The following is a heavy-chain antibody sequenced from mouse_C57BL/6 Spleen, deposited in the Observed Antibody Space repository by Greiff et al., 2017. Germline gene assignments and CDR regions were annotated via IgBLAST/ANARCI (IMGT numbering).Heavy chain of an antibody. J-gene: IGHJ4*01. D-gene: IGHD1-1*01. Sequence: QVHVKQSGPELVKPGASVKISCKASGYSFSSSWMHWVKQRPGKGLEWIGRIYPGDGDTNYNGKFKGKATLTADKSSSTAYMQLSSLTSEDSAVYCCGTYGSSSRGAMDYWGQGTSVTVSS. V-gene: IGHV1-82*01. CDR3: GTYGSSSRGAMDY. CDR2: IYPGDGDT. CDR1: GYSFSSSW.